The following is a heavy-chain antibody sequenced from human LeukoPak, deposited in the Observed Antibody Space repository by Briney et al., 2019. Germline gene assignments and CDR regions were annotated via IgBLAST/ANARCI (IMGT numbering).Heavy chain of an antibody. J-gene: IGHJ4*02. CDR2: ISSSGITI. V-gene: IGHV3-11*04. D-gene: IGHD3-10*01. CDR1: GFTFSDYY. Sequence: GGSLRLSCAASGFTFSDYYMTWIRQAPGKGLEWVSYISSSGITIYYADSVKGRFTISRDNAKKSLYLEMNSLRAEDTAVYYCARHGDYYGSGSRYWGQGTLVTVSS. CDR3: ARHGDYYGSGSRY.